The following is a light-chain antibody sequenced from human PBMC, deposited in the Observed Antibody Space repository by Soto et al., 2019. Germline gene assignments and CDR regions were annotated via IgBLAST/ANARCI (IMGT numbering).Light chain of an antibody. V-gene: IGKV1-9*01. J-gene: IGKJ2*01. CDR1: QGISSY. CDR2: AAS. CDR3: QQLNSYPYT. Sequence: DLPLTQSPSFLSASVGDRVTITCRASQGISSYLAWYQQKPGKAPKLLIYAASTLQSGVPSRFSGSGSGTEFTLAISSLQPEDFATYYCQQLNSYPYTFGQGTKLEIK.